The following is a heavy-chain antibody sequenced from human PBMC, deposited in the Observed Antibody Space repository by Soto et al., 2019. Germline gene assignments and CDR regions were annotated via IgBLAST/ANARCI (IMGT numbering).Heavy chain of an antibody. CDR2: ISGSGGST. D-gene: IGHD5-12*01. Sequence: GGSLRLSCAASGFTFSSYAMSWVRQAPGKGLEWVSAISGSGGSTYYADSVKGRFTISGDNSKNTLYRQMNCLRAEDTAVYYCAKWMATSYYYYYGMDVWGQVTTVTVSS. CDR3: AKWMATSYYYYYGMDV. J-gene: IGHJ6*02. V-gene: IGHV3-23*01. CDR1: GFTFSSYA.